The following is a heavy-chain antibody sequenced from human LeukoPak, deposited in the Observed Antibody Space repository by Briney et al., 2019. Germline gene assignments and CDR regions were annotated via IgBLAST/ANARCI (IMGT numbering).Heavy chain of an antibody. D-gene: IGHD6-19*01. V-gene: IGHV4-59*08. J-gene: IGHJ2*01. CDR3: ARVPIAVAGPRNYWYFDL. CDR2: IYYSGST. Sequence: SETLSLTCAVYGGSFSGYYWSWIRQPPGKGLEWIGYIYYSGSTNYNPSLKSRVTISVDTSKNQFSLKLSSVTAADTAVYYCARVPIAVAGPRNYWYFDLWGRGTLVTVSS. CDR1: GGSFSGYY.